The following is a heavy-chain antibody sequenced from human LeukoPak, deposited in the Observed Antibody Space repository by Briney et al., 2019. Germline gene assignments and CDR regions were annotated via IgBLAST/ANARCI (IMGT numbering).Heavy chain of an antibody. D-gene: IGHD5-12*01. CDR2: IKQDGSDT. V-gene: IGHV3-7*01. CDR3: ARGPSGYHNT. Sequence: GGSLRLSCAASGFTFTSYWMSWVRQAPGKGLEWVANIKQDGSDTYYGDSVKGRFTISRDNAKNSLYLQMNSLRAEDTAVYYCARGPSGYHNTGGQGTLVTVSS. J-gene: IGHJ4*02. CDR1: GFTFTSYW.